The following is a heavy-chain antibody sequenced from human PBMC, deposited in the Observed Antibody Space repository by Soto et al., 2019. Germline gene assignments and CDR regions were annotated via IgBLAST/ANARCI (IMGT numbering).Heavy chain of an antibody. J-gene: IGHJ6*02. CDR3: ARDHSAAAGTGYYYYGMDV. D-gene: IGHD6-13*01. V-gene: IGHV1-3*01. CDR2: INAGNGNT. CDR1: GYTLTSCA. Sequence: GASVKLSCKASGYTLTSCAMRWVRQAPGQRLEWMGWINAGNGNTKYSQKFQGRVTITRDTSASTAYMELSSLRSEDTAVYYCARDHSAAAGTGYYYYGMDVWGQGTTVTVS.